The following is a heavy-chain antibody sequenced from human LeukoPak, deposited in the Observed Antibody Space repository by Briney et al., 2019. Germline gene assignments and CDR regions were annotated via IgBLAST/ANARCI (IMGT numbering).Heavy chain of an antibody. CDR3: ARDGVRGYSYVVLPYYFDY. D-gene: IGHD5-18*01. CDR2: ISSSSSTI. V-gene: IGHV3-48*01. CDR1: GFTFSRYD. J-gene: IGHJ4*02. Sequence: HPGGSLRLSCAASGFTFSRYDMHWVRQAPGKGLEWVSYISSSSSTIYYADSVKGRFTISRDNAKNSLYLQMNSLRAEDTAVYYCARDGVRGYSYVVLPYYFDYWGQGTLVTVSS.